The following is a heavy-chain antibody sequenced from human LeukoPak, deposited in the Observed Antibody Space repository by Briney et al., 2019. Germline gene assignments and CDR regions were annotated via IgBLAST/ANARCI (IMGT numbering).Heavy chain of an antibody. J-gene: IGHJ6*03. CDR2: ISGSGGST. Sequence: GGSLRLSCAASGFTFSSYAMSWVRQAPGRGLEWVSAISGSGGSTYYADSVKGRFTISRDNSKNTLYLQMNSLRAEDTAVYYCAKKWGVYSAYYYYMDVWGKGTTVTVSS. V-gene: IGHV3-23*01. CDR1: GFTFSSYA. D-gene: IGHD1-26*01. CDR3: AKKWGVYSAYYYYMDV.